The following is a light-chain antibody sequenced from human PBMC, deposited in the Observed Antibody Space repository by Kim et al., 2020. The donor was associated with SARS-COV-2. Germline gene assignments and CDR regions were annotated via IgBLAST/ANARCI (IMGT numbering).Light chain of an antibody. CDR1: QDISNY. J-gene: IGKJ1*01. CDR3: QKCDSAPWT. CDR2: AAS. Sequence: ASVGDRVTIACRASQDISNYLAWFQLKPGKAPKLLIYAASALQPGVPSRFSGSGSGTDFTLTVTSLQPEDVATYYCQKCDSAPWTFGQGTKVDIK. V-gene: IGKV1-27*01.